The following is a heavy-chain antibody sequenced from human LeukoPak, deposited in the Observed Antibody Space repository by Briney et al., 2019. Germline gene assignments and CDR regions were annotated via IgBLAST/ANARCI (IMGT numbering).Heavy chain of an antibody. J-gene: IGHJ3*02. CDR3: ARVLPAATPKPGDAFDI. CDR1: GGTFSSYA. CDR2: IIPIFGTA. Sequence: SVKVSCKASGGTFSSYAISWVRQAPGQGPEWMGGIIPIFGTANYAQKFQGRVTITADKSTSTAYMELSSLRSEDTAVYYCARVLPAATPKPGDAFDIWGQGTMVTVSS. D-gene: IGHD2-2*01. V-gene: IGHV1-69*06.